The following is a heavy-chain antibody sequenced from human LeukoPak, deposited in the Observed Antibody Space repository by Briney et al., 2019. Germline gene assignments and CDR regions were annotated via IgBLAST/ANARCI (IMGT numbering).Heavy chain of an antibody. CDR2: ISGSGGST. Sequence: GGSLRLSCAASGFTFSSYAMSWVRQAPGKGLEWVSAISGSGGSTYYADSVKGRFTISRDNSKNTLYLQMNSLRAEDTAVYYCAKVGSAVAVFNWFDPWGQGTLVTVPS. J-gene: IGHJ5*02. CDR1: GFTFSSYA. V-gene: IGHV3-23*01. CDR3: AKVGSAVAVFNWFDP. D-gene: IGHD6-19*01.